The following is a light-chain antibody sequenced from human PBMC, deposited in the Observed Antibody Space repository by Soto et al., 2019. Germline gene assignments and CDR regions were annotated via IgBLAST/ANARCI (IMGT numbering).Light chain of an antibody. CDR3: QQYNSYSLT. Sequence: QITQSPFTLSASVGDRVTITCRASQSISSWLAWYQQKPGKAPKLLIYDASSLESGVPSRFSGSGSGTEFTLTISSLQPDDFATDYCQQYNSYSLTFGGGTKVDIK. J-gene: IGKJ4*01. V-gene: IGKV1-5*01. CDR1: QSISSW. CDR2: DAS.